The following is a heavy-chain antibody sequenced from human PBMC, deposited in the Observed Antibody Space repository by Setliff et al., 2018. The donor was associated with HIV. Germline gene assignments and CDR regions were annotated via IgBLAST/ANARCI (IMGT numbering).Heavy chain of an antibody. Sequence: SETLSLXCNVSGFSIGNFYYWGWVRQPPGKGLEWVGSMYPNGRTYYNPSVKSRVTISVDTSKNQFFLKLSSVTAADTAMYYCATPHREREDDAFDIWGQGTKVTVSS. CDR3: ATPHREREDDAFDI. D-gene: IGHD1-1*01. CDR1: GFSIGNFYY. CDR2: MYPNGRT. J-gene: IGHJ3*02. V-gene: IGHV4-38-2*02.